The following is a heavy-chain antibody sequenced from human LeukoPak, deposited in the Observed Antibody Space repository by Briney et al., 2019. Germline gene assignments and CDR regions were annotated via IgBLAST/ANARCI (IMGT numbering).Heavy chain of an antibody. CDR3: VRVPPAGTRVTS. J-gene: IGHJ5*02. V-gene: IGHV4-61*08. Sequence: PSETLPVTHTVSGGSVRSDGHYWSWIRQPTGKGLEWLGYMHNSGTPNYNPSLKSRVTMSADTSKNQFSLNLSSVTAADTAVYYTVRVPPAGTRVTSWGQGILVSVSS. CDR2: MHNSGTP. CDR1: GGSVRSDGHY. D-gene: IGHD6-13*01.